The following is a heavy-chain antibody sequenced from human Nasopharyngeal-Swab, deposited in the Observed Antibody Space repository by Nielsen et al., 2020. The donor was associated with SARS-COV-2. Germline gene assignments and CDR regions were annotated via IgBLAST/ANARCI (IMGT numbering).Heavy chain of an antibody. J-gene: IGHJ5*02. V-gene: IGHV4-59*01. D-gene: IGHD2-8*02. Sequence: CTVSGGSISSYYWSWIRQPPGKGLEWIGYIYYSGSTNYNPSLKSRVTISVDTSKNQFSLKLTSVTAADTAVYYCARGCWWNWFDPWGQGTLVTVSS. CDR1: GGSISSYY. CDR3: ARGCWWNWFDP. CDR2: IYYSGST.